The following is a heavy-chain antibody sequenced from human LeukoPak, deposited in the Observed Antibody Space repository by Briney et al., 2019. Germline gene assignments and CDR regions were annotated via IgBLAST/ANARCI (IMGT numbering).Heavy chain of an antibody. J-gene: IGHJ6*03. CDR1: GFTFSSYG. CDR3: ARGGGSGSYYRLGYYYYMDV. V-gene: IGHV3-23*01. Sequence: GSLRLSCAASGFTFSSYGMSWVRQAPGKGLEWVSAISGSGGSTYYADSVKGRFTISRDNSKNTLYLQMNSLRAEDTAVYYCARGGGSGSYYRLGYYYYMDVWGKGTTVTVSS. D-gene: IGHD3-10*01. CDR2: ISGSGGST.